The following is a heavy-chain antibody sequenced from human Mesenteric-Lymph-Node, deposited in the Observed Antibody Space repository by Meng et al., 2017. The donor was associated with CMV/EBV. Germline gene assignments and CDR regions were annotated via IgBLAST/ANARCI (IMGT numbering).Heavy chain of an antibody. CDR1: GGSTSSYS. Sequence: SETLSLTCTVSGGSTSSYSWSWLRQPPGKGLEWIGYIYYSGSTNYNPSLKSRVTISVDTSKSQFSLKQTSVTAADAAVYSCAGGTITGTLRTFDYWGQGTLVTVSS. CDR3: AGGTITGTLRTFDY. V-gene: IGHV4-59*01. J-gene: IGHJ4*02. D-gene: IGHD1-20*01. CDR2: IYYSGST.